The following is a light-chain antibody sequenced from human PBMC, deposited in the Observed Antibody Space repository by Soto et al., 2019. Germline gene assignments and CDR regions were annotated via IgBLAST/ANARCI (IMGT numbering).Light chain of an antibody. CDR3: QQYGSSLIT. CDR1: QIGSGNY. Sequence: ELVLTQSACTLSLSPGDSAALSWEASQIGSGNYLSWYQQKPGQAPRPLIYGASSRATGIPDRFSGSGYGTDFNLTISRLEPEDFAVYYCQQYGSSLITFGQGTRLEIK. J-gene: IGKJ5*01. CDR2: GAS. V-gene: IGKV3-20*01.